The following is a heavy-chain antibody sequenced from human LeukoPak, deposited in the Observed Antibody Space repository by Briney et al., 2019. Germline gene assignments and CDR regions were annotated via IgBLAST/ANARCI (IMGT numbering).Heavy chain of an antibody. CDR1: GYMFTAPY. CDR2: INPNSGGT. D-gene: IGHD2-8*01. Sequence: ASVKVPCKASGYMFTAPYIHWMRQAPGQGLEWMGWINPNSGGTRYAQTFQGRIAVTRDTSTSTAYMELSGLRDDDTAVYYCARVGYCTKGVCMNYDYWGQGTLVTVSS. V-gene: IGHV1-2*02. CDR3: ARVGYCTKGVCMNYDY. J-gene: IGHJ4*02.